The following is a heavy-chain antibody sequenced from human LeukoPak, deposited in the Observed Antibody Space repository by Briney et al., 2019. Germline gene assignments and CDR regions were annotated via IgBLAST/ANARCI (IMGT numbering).Heavy chain of an antibody. CDR2: MNPNSGNT. CDR3: AMIGTTVVTS. D-gene: IGHD4-17*01. J-gene: IGHJ4*02. Sequence: ASVKVSCKASGYTFTSYDINWVRQAPGQGLEWMGWMNPNSGNTGYAQKFQGRVTMTRDTSISTAYMELSRLRSDDTAVYYCAMIGTTVVTSWGQGTLVTVSS. CDR1: GYTFTSYD. V-gene: IGHV1-8*01.